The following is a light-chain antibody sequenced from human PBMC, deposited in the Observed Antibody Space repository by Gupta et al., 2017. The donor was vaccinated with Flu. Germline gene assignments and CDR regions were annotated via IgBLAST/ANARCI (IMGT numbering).Light chain of an antibody. V-gene: IGLV2-14*04. CDR3: VPLTSAPSYV. Sequence: GTSHDVGAYHHISWYQQHPGNAPKLMIYDVANRLSAVSNPFSGSKSGTTAFLTIPGLQTDDEAHSHCVPLTSAPSYVLGTCTKVPLL. CDR1: SHDVGAYHH. J-gene: IGLJ1*01. CDR2: DVA.